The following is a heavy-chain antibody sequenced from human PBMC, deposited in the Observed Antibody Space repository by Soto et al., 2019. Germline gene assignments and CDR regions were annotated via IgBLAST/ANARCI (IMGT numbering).Heavy chain of an antibody. CDR2: ISVSNGYT. Sequence: QVQLVQSGPEVKKPGASIKVSCKASGYPFTTDGINWVRQAPGQGLEWMGWISVSNGYTNHAQNPQGRVTMTADTSTNVAYMELRSLRSDDTAVYYCATDSYDGSGHYFIFEHWGQGTLVTVAS. CDR1: GYPFTTDG. D-gene: IGHD3-22*01. V-gene: IGHV1-18*01. J-gene: IGHJ4*02. CDR3: ATDSYDGSGHYFIFEH.